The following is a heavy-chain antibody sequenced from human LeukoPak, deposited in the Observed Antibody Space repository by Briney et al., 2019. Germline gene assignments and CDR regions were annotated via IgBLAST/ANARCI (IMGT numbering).Heavy chain of an antibody. CDR1: GGSFSDYS. CDR3: ARDGIAVFGVITGNYYYMDV. CDR2: VSHGGTT. Sequence: SETLSLTCTVYGGSFSDYSWSWIRQPPGKGLEWIGEVSHGGTTNYNPSLESRVTISIDTSNSQFSLNLKSVTAADSGVYYCARDGIAVFGVITGNYYYMDVWGKGTTVTVPS. J-gene: IGHJ6*03. D-gene: IGHD3-3*01. V-gene: IGHV4-34*01.